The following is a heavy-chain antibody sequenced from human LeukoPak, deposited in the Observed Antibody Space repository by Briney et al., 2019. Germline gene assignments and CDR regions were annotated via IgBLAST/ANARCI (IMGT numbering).Heavy chain of an antibody. CDR2: ISDSGGST. V-gene: IGHV3-64D*09. CDR3: VRGYSFGPYGMDV. CDR1: EFTFSSYG. Sequence: PGRSLRLSCAASEFTFSSYGMHWVRQAPGKGLEYVSAISDSGGSTYYADSVKGRFTISRDNSKNTLYLQMSSLRAEDTAVYFCVRGYSFGPYGMDVWGQGTTVTVSS. J-gene: IGHJ6*02. D-gene: IGHD2-15*01.